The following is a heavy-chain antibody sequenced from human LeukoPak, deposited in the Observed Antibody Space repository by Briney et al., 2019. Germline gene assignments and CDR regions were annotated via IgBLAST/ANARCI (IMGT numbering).Heavy chain of an antibody. CDR1: GGSFSGYY. J-gene: IGHJ4*02. Sequence: KASETLSLTCAVYGGSFSGYYWSWIRQPPGKGLEWIGEINHSGGTNYNPSLKSRVTISVDTSKNQFSLKLSSVTAADTAVYYCARGNYWGQGTLVTVSS. CDR2: INHSGGT. V-gene: IGHV4-34*01. CDR3: ARGNY.